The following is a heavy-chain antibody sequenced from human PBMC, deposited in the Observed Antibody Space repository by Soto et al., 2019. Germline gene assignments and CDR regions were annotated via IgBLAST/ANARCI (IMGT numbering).Heavy chain of an antibody. D-gene: IGHD1-1*01. CDR3: ATALRNTGNDCLFGVDL. V-gene: IGHV3-15*01. Sequence: GGSLRLSCTASGFTFSKAIMNWVRQAPGKGLEWVGRIKKLSDGGKADYSSPVDGRFTISRDDSKSILYLQMNSLRADDTGIYYCATALRNTGNDCLFGVDLCGQGTPVTVST. J-gene: IGHJ6*01. CDR1: GFTFSKAI. CDR2: IKKLSDGGKA.